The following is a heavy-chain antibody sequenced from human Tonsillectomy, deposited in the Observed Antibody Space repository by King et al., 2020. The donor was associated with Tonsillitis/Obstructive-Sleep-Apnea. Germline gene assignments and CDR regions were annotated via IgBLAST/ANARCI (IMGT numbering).Heavy chain of an antibody. V-gene: IGHV2-5*02. D-gene: IGHD3-16*01. Sequence: TLKESGPTLVKPTETLTLTCNFSGFSLSTTGVGVGWIRQPPGNALEWLSLIYWDDDKLYTPSLKNRLTITKDSSKNQVVLTMTRMDPIDTGTYSCTHRSYDVQAWGRGTTLTV. CDR2: IYWDDDK. CDR1: GFSLSTTGVG. CDR3: THRSYDVQA. J-gene: IGHJ6*02.